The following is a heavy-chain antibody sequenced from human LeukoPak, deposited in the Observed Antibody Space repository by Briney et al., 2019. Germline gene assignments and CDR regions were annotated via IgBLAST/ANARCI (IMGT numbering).Heavy chain of an antibody. CDR2: IYYSGST. CDR3: ARRTSSSGYSDAFDI. J-gene: IGHJ3*02. D-gene: IGHD3-22*01. V-gene: IGHV4-59*08. CDR1: GGSFSGYY. Sequence: SETLSLTCAVYGGSFSGYYWSWIRQPPGKGLEWIGYIYYSGSTKYNPSLKSRVTISVDTSENQFSLKLSSVTAADTAVYYCARRTSSSGYSDAFDIWGQGTMVTVSS.